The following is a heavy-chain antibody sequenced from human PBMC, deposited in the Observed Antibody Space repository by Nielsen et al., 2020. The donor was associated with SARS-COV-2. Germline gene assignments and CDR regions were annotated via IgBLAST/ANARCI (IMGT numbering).Heavy chain of an antibody. CDR3: ARVLSGSAHYYYYGMDV. CDR1: GGSISSSNW. CDR2: IYHSGST. Sequence: SETLSLTCAVSGGSISSSNWWSWVRQPPGKGLEWIGEIYHSGSTNYNPSLKSRVTISVDKSKNQFSLKLSSVTAADTAVYYCARVLSGSAHYYYYGMDVWGQGTTVTVSS. V-gene: IGHV4-4*02. D-gene: IGHD1-26*01. J-gene: IGHJ6*02.